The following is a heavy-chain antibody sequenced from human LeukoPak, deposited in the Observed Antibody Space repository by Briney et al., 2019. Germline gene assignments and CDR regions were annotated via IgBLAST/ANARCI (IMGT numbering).Heavy chain of an antibody. CDR2: IYPGDSDT. V-gene: IGHV5-51*01. J-gene: IGHJ4*02. CDR3: VRLMTTVVTGFDY. CDR1: GYSFTNYW. Sequence: GESLKISCKGSGYSFTNYWIGWVRQMPGKGLEWMGIIYPGDSDTRYSPSFQGQVTISADKSISTAYLQWSSLKASDTAMYYCVRLMTTVVTGFDYWGQGPLVTVSS. D-gene: IGHD4-23*01.